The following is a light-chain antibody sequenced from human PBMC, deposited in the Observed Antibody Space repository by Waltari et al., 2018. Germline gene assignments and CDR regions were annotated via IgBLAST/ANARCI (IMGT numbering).Light chain of an antibody. Sequence: EIVLTQSPGTLSLSPGERATLSCRASQSVSRTLAWYQQKPGQAPRLLIYDASSRATGIPDRFSGSGSGTDFSLTISRLEPEDFAVYYCQKYGTLPATFGQGTKVEIE. CDR3: QKYGTLPAT. CDR1: QSVSRT. V-gene: IGKV3-20*01. CDR2: DAS. J-gene: IGKJ1*01.